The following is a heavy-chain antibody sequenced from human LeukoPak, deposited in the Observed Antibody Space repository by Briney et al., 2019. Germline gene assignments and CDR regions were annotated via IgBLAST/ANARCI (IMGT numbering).Heavy chain of an antibody. Sequence: GGSLRLSCAASGFTFSGSAMHWVRQASGKGLEWVANIKQDGSEKYYVDSVKGRFTISRDNAKNSLYLQMNSLRAEDTAVYYCARTTRRDGYNYDYWGQGTLVTVSS. D-gene: IGHD5-24*01. J-gene: IGHJ4*02. V-gene: IGHV3-7*02. CDR1: GFTFSGSA. CDR2: IKQDGSEK. CDR3: ARTTRRDGYNYDY.